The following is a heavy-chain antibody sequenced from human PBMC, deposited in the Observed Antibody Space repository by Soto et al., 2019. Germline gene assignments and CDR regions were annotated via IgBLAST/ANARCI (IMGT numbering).Heavy chain of an antibody. CDR3: LTASGWEGGSGAFDI. D-gene: IGHD6-19*01. J-gene: IGHJ3*02. V-gene: IGHV3-15*01. Sequence: EVQLVESGGGVVKPGGSLRLSCAASGFSFINAWMTWVRQAPGRGLEWVCRIKTKSYGETTEYAAPVKGRFIISRDDLKNTLYLQMNSLQTEDTAVYYCLTASGWEGGSGAFDIWGQGTMVTVSS. CDR2: IKTKSYGETT. CDR1: GFSFINAW.